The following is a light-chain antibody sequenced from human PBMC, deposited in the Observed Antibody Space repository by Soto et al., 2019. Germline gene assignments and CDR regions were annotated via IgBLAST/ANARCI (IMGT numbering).Light chain of an antibody. CDR2: GAS. J-gene: IGKJ4*01. V-gene: IGKV1-27*01. CDR1: QGISNF. Sequence: IQMTQSPSSLYTSLGDRVTITCRASQGISNFLAWYQQKPGKVPSLLIYGASTLQSGVPSRFSGSGSGTDFTLAISNVQPEDVATYYCQRYDSVPFTFGGGTKVEIK. CDR3: QRYDSVPFT.